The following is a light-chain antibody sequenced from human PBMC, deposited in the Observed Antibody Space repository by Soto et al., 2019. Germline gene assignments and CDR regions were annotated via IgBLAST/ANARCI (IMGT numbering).Light chain of an antibody. CDR2: EVS. CDR3: SSYTTSRAYV. J-gene: IGLJ1*01. CDR1: SSDVGAYNY. Sequence: QSALTQPASVSGSPGQSITISCTGTSSDVGAYNYVSWYQQQSGKAPKLMIHEVSNRPSGVSNRFSGSKSGNTASLTISGLQAEYEADYYCSSYTTSRAYVFGIGTKVTVL. V-gene: IGLV2-14*01.